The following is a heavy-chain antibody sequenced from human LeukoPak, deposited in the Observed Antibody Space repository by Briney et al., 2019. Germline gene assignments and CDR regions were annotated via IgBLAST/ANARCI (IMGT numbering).Heavy chain of an antibody. J-gene: IGHJ4*02. Sequence: SETLSLTCTVSGGSISSYYWSWIRQPPGKGLEWIGYIYYSGSTNYNPSLKSRVTISVDTSKNQFSLKLSSVTAADTAVYYCARQPGRYGSGSYLDYWGQGTLLTVSS. CDR3: ARQPGRYGSGSYLDY. CDR2: IYYSGST. D-gene: IGHD3-10*01. V-gene: IGHV4-59*08. CDR1: GGSISSYY.